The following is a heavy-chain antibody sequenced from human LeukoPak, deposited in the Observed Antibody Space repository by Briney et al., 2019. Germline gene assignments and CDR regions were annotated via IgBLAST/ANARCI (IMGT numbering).Heavy chain of an antibody. CDR2: IYHSGST. V-gene: IGHV4-4*02. D-gene: IGHD1-26*01. J-gene: IGHJ5*02. CDR1: GGSISSSNW. CDR3: ARHSGGTYYVNFDP. Sequence: PSETLSLTCAVSGGSISSSNWWSWVRQPPGKGLEWIGEIYHSGSTNYNPSLKSRVTISVDKSKNQFSLKLSSVTAADTAVYYCARHSGGTYYVNFDPWGQGTLVTVSS.